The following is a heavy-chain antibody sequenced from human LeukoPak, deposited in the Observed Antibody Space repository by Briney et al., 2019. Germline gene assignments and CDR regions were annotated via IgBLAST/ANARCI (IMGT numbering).Heavy chain of an antibody. CDR2: INHSGST. V-gene: IGHV4-34*01. CDR3: ARADDSSDYGDY. Sequence: SETLSLTCAVYGGSFSGYYWRWVHQPPGKGLEWIAEINHSGSTNYNASLQSRVNISEDTSKNQFSLKLSSVTAEDTAVYYVARADDSSDYGDYWGQGTLVTVSS. CDR1: GGSFSGYY. J-gene: IGHJ4*02. D-gene: IGHD3-22*01.